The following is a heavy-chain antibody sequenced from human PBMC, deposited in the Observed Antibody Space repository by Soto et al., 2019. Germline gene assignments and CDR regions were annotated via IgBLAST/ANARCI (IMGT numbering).Heavy chain of an antibody. CDR2: ISSSGYI. Sequence: EVQLVDSGGGRVKPGGSLRLSCAAYGFNINSYTLNGVRQAPGTRVEWRSSISSSGYIFSTDSVRGRFTISRDNAKNSVYLQINSLRAEDTAVYVCARDCSGGSCYPGMDVWGQGTTVTVSS. CDR3: ARDCSGGSCYPGMDV. CDR1: GFNINSYT. V-gene: IGHV3-21*01. D-gene: IGHD2-15*01. J-gene: IGHJ6*02.